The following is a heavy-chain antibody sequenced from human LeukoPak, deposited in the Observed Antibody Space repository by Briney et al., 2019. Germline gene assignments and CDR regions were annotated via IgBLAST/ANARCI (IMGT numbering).Heavy chain of an antibody. CDR3: AGPSITVYYYYYMDI. J-gene: IGHJ6*03. CDR2: ITSSSSYM. Sequence: GGSLRLCCEVSGFPFSDYSMNWVRQAPGKGLEWVSTITSSSSYMFYAESVKGRFTISRDNAKNSLFLHMNSLRAEDTGIYYCAGPSITVYYYYYMDIWGKGTTVAVSS. V-gene: IGHV3-21*01. D-gene: IGHD2-2*01. CDR1: GFPFSDYS.